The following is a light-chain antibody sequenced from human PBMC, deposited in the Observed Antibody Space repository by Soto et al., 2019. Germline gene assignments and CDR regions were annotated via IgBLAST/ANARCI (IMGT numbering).Light chain of an antibody. J-gene: IGLJ3*02. Sequence: SYELTQPPSVSGAPGQTARITCGGTNIGSKSVNWYQQKPGQAPVLVVYDDSDRPSGIPERFSGSNSGSTATLTISRVEAGDEADYYCQVWDSRGDLGVFGGGTKLTVL. V-gene: IGLV3-21*02. CDR2: DDS. CDR3: QVWDSRGDLGV. CDR1: NIGSKS.